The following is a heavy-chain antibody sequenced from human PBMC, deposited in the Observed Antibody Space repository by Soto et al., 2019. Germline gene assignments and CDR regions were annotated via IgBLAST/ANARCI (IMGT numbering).Heavy chain of an antibody. Sequence: QVQLVQSGAEVKKPGSSVKVSCKASGGAFSSYAISWVRQAPGHVLEWMGGNLPLFNISNYAQKFQGRVTITAAEPTSTAYMDRSNLTSADTAVYYWARRRIGYGSWYFDRWGRGTLITVSS. CDR2: NLPLFNIS. J-gene: IGHJ2*01. CDR1: GGAFSSYA. V-gene: IGHV1-69*01. CDR3: ARRRIGYGSWYFDR. D-gene: IGHD3-10*01.